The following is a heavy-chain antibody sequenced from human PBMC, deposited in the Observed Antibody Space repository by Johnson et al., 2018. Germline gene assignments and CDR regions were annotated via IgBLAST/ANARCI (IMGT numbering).Heavy chain of an antibody. J-gene: IGHJ3*02. V-gene: IGHV3-30*18. CDR2: ISYDGSNK. Sequence: VQLVESGGGVVQPGRSLRLSCAASGFTFSNYGMHWVRQSPGKGLEWVAVISYDGSNKYYADSVKGRFTISRDNSKNTLYLQMNSLRAEDTAVYYCAKTTGMTQLGDAFDIWGQGTMVTVSS. D-gene: IGHD6-13*01. CDR3: AKTTGMTQLGDAFDI. CDR1: GFTFSNYG.